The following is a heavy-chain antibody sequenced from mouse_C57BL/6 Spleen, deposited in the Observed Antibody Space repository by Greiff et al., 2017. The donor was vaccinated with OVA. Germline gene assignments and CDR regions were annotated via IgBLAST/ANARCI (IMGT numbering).Heavy chain of an antibody. J-gene: IGHJ2*01. CDR2: INPSNGGT. CDR3: ARCGYDGYRFDY. Sequence: VQLQQSGTELVQPGASVKLSCTASGFTFTSYWMHWVKQRPGQGLEWIGNINPSNGGTNYNEKFKSKATLTVDKSSSTAYMQLSSLTSEDSAVYYCARCGYDGYRFDYWGQGTTLTVSS. V-gene: IGHV1-53*01. D-gene: IGHD2-3*01. CDR1: GFTFTSYW.